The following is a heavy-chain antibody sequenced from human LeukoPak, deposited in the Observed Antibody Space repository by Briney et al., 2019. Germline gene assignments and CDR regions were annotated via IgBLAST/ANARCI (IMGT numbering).Heavy chain of an antibody. CDR3: ARDRGDSSSWYYYYYGMDV. V-gene: IGHV1-58*02. D-gene: IGHD6-13*01. CDR2: IVVGSGNT. J-gene: IGHJ6*02. CDR1: GFTFTSSA. Sequence: SVKVSCKASGFTFTSSAMQWVRQARGQRLEWIGWIVVGSGNTNYAQKFQERVTITRDMSTSTAYMELSSLRSEDTAVYYCARDRGDSSSWYYYYYGMDVWGQGTTVTVSS.